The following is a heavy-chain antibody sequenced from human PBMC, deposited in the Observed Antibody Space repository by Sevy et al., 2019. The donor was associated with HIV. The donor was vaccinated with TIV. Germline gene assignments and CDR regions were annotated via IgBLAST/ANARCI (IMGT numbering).Heavy chain of an antibody. D-gene: IGHD3-22*01. J-gene: IGHJ4*02. V-gene: IGHV4-31*03. CDR3: ARTYYYDSSGYNFDY. Sequence: SETLSLTCTVSGGSISSGGYYWSWIRQHPGKGLEWIGYIYYSGSTYYNPSLKSRVTISVDTSKNQFSLKLSSVTAADTAAYYCARTYYYDSSGYNFDYWGQGTLVTVSS. CDR1: GGSISSGGYY. CDR2: IYYSGST.